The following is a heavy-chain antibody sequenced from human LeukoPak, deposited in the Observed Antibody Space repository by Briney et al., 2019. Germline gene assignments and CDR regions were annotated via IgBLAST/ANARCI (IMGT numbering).Heavy chain of an antibody. CDR1: GSRFTSYW. CDR3: ARHVNDYGDMYYYYMDV. CDR2: IYPRDSDT. Sequence: GVSLKISCKGSGSRFTSYWIGWVRQMPGKGLEWMGIIYPRDSDTRYSPSLQAQVTISADKCIRTAYLQWSSLKASDTAMYYCARHVNDYGDMYYYYMDVWGKGTTVTVSS. J-gene: IGHJ6*03. V-gene: IGHV5-51*01. D-gene: IGHD4-17*01.